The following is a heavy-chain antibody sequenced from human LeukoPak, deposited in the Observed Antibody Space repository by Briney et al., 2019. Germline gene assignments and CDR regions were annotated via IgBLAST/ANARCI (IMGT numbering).Heavy chain of an antibody. V-gene: IGHV3-48*01. CDR1: GFTFSTYN. J-gene: IGHJ6*02. CDR2: IRSSSSTI. CDR3: ARDLPWFGSSSQSYYYIMDV. D-gene: IGHD6-6*01. Sequence: GGSLRLSCAGSGFTFSTYNMNWVRQAPGKGLEWVSYIRSSSSTIYYADSVKGRLTISRDNAKNSLYLQMNSLRAEDTAVYYCARDLPWFGSSSQSYYYIMDVWGQGTTVTVSS.